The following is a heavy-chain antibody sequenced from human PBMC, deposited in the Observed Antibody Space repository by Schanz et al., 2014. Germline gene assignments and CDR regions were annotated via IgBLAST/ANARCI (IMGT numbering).Heavy chain of an antibody. J-gene: IGHJ4*02. CDR3: ARGPIPIQGVPMDF. CDR1: GFAFRSYA. CDR2: IWYDGSNE. D-gene: IGHD3-10*01. V-gene: IGHV3-33*08. Sequence: QVQLVESGGGVVQPGRSLRLSCAASGFAFRSYAMHWVRQAPGKGLEWAALIWYDGSNEYYADSVKGRFTISRDNPKDTLYLQMSGLTPEDTAVYYCARGPIPIQGVPMDFWGQGTLVTVSS.